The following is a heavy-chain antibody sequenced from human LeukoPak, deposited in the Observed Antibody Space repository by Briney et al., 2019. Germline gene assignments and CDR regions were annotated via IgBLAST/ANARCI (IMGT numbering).Heavy chain of an antibody. D-gene: IGHD2-8*01. CDR3: AKDRCSNGVGCYYYYMDV. J-gene: IGHJ6*03. CDR2: ISSHSSTI. V-gene: IGHV3-48*01. CDR1: GFPFSSYS. Sequence: GGSLRLSCAASGFPFSSYSMNWVRQAPGKGLEWISYISSHSSTIYYADSVKGRFTISRDNSKNTLYLQMNSLRAEDTAVYYCAKDRCSNGVGCYYYYMDVWGKGTTVTISS.